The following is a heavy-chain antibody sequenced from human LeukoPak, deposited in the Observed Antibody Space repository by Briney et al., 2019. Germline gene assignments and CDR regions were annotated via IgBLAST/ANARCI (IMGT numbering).Heavy chain of an antibody. J-gene: IGHJ3*02. CDR1: GITFSSYG. V-gene: IGHV3-74*01. CDR2: INSDGSST. CDR3: AREKITGVDFWSGPYAFDI. Sequence: GGSLRLSCAASGITFSSYGMSWVRQAPGKGLVWVSRINSDGSSTSYADSVKGRFTISRDNSKNTLYLQMNSLRAEDTAVYYCAREKITGVDFWSGPYAFDIWGQGTMVTVSS. D-gene: IGHD3-3*01.